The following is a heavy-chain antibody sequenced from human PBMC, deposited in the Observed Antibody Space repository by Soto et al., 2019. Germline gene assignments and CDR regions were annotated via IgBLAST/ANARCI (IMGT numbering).Heavy chain of an antibody. D-gene: IGHD2-21*01. Sequence: WGSLRLSCAASGFTFSTYDMHWVRQGTGKGLEYISSIGTAGDTFYPGSVKGRFTISRENARNSLNLQMNSLRDEDTAVYYCARGRLHRDGGGSAYNGMDVWGQGTTVTVSS. CDR3: ARGRLHRDGGGSAYNGMDV. J-gene: IGHJ6*02. V-gene: IGHV3-13*01. CDR1: GFTFSTYD. CDR2: IGTAGDT.